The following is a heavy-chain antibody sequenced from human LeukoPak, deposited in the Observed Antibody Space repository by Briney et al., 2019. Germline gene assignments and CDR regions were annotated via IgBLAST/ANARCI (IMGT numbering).Heavy chain of an antibody. D-gene: IGHD5-18*01. J-gene: IGHJ4*02. CDR2: ISGSGGST. V-gene: IGHV3-23*01. CDR3: AKVHDKGYSYGFDY. CDR1: GFTFSDYY. Sequence: GGSLRLSCAASGFTFSDYYMSWVRQAPGKGLEWVSAISGSGGSTYYADSVKGRFTISRDNSKNTLYLQMNSLRAEDTAVYYCAKVHDKGYSYGFDYWGQGTLVTVSS.